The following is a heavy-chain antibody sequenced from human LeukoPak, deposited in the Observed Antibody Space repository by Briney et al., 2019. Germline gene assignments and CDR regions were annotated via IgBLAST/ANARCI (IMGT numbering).Heavy chain of an antibody. D-gene: IGHD4-17*01. J-gene: IGHJ4*02. CDR2: LSGSGGDT. V-gene: IGHV3-23*01. CDR1: GFTFNSYA. CDR3: AKDAMATVTYFDY. Sequence: GGSLRLSCATSGFTFNSYAMSWVRQAPGKGLEWVSGLSGSGGDTDYADSVKGRFTISRDNSRNTLYPQMNSLRSEDTAVYYCAKDAMATVTYFDYWGQGSLVTVSS.